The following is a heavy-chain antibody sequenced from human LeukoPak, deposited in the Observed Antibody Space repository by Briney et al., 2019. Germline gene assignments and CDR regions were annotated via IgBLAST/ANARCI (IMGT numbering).Heavy chain of an antibody. CDR3: VNQISGWVY. J-gene: IGHJ4*02. D-gene: IGHD6-19*01. V-gene: IGHV3-64D*06. Sequence: GGSLILSCSASGFTFDRFAMHWVRQAPGKGLEYLSGIGSNGRSTHNADSVKGRSTISRDNSKNTLFLQMTSLRAEDTAVYYCVNQISGWVYWGQGTLVTVSS. CDR2: IGSNGRST. CDR1: GFTFDRFA.